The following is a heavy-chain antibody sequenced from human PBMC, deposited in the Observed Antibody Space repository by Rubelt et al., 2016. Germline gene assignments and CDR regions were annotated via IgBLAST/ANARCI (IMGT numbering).Heavy chain of an antibody. Sequence: WIRQPPGKALEWLALIDWDDDKYYSTSLKTRLTISKDTSKNQVVLTMTNMDPVDTATYYCARIAVAGTGFDYWGQGTLVTVSS. CDR3: ARIAVAGTGFDY. D-gene: IGHD6-19*01. J-gene: IGHJ4*02. CDR2: IDWDDDK. V-gene: IGHV2-70*01.